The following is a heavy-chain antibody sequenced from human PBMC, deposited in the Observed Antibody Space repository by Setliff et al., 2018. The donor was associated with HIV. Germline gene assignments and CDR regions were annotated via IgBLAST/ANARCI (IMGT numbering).Heavy chain of an antibody. CDR3: ARAKSLVRGVNYFDY. J-gene: IGHJ4*02. V-gene: IGHV4-31*03. D-gene: IGHD3-10*01. Sequence: NPSETLSLTCTVSGGSISSGGYYWSWIRQHPGKGLEWIWFIYYSGSTYHNPSLKSRVTISVDTSKNQFSLKLNSVTAADTAVYYCARAKSLVRGVNYFDYWGQGTLVTVSS. CDR1: GGSISSGGYY. CDR2: IYYSGST.